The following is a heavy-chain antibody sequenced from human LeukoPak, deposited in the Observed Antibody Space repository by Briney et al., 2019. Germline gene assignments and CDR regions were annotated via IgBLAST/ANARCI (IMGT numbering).Heavy chain of an antibody. V-gene: IGHV3-21*01. CDR3: ARRPPTYYYDSNHAFDI. CDR2: ISSSSSYI. J-gene: IGHJ3*02. D-gene: IGHD3-22*01. Sequence: GGSLRLSCAASGFTFSSYSMNWVRQAPGKGLEWVSPISSSSSYIYYADSVKGRFTISRDNAKNSLYLQMNSLRAEDTAVYYCARRPPTYYYDSNHAFDIWGQGTMVTVSS. CDR1: GFTFSSYS.